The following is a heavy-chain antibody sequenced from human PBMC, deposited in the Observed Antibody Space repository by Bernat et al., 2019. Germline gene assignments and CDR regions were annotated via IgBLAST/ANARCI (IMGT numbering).Heavy chain of an antibody. CDR2: ISYDGSNK. V-gene: IGHV3-30*01. Sequence: QVQLVESGGGVVQPGRSLRLSCAASGFTFSSYAMHWVRQAPGKGLEWVAVISYDGSNKYYADSVKGRFTISRDNSKNTLYLQMNSLRAEDTAVYYCARDKDIVAWGGDAFDIWGQGTMVTVSS. CDR1: GFTFSSYA. CDR3: ARDKDIVAWGGDAFDI. J-gene: IGHJ3*02. D-gene: IGHD5-12*01.